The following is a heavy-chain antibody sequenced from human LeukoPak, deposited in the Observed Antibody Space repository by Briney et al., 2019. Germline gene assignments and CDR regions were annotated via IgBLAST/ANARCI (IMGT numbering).Heavy chain of an antibody. CDR2: ISSSGSTI. Sequence: PGGSLRLSCAASGFTFSSYEMNWVRQAPGKGLEWVSYISSSGSTIYYADSVKGRFTISRDNAKNSLYLQMNSLTAEDTAVYYCVRGKSYVDYWGQGALVTVSS. CDR3: VRGKSYVDY. D-gene: IGHD3-16*01. V-gene: IGHV3-48*03. J-gene: IGHJ4*02. CDR1: GFTFSSYE.